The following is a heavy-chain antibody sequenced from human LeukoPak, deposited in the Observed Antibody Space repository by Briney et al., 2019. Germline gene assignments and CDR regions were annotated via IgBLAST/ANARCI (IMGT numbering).Heavy chain of an antibody. CDR1: GFTFSSYT. CDR2: ISYDGNNK. J-gene: IGHJ4*02. V-gene: IGHV3-30-3*01. CDR3: ARGNRMGISLYYFDY. D-gene: IGHD1-14*01. Sequence: GGSLRLSCAASGFTFSSYTMHWVRQAPGKGLEWVAVISYDGNNKYYADSVKGRFTISRDNSKNTLYLQMNSLRAEDTAVYYCARGNRMGISLYYFDYWGQGTLVTVSS.